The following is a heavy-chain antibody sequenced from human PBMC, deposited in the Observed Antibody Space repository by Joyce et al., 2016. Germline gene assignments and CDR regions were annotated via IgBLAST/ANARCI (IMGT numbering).Heavy chain of an antibody. Sequence: SSSSFYWGWIRQPPGKGLEWIGSIYYSGSTYYNPSLKSRVTISVDTSKYQFSLKLTSLTAADTAVYYCARQSVAATRFSDWFDPWGQGTLVTVSS. CDR2: IYYSGST. D-gene: IGHD6-19*01. J-gene: IGHJ5*02. V-gene: IGHV4-39*01. CDR3: ARQSVAATRFSDWFDP. CDR1: SSSSFY.